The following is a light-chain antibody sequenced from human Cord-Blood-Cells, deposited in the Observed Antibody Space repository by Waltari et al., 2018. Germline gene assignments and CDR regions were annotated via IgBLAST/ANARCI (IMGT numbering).Light chain of an antibody. CDR2: EGS. Sequence: QSALTQPASVSGSPGQSITTSCTGTSSDVGSYNLLSWYQQHPGKAPKLMIYEGSKRPSGVSNRFSGSKSGNTASLTISGLQAEDEADYYCCSYAGSSTVVFGGGTKLTVL. CDR1: SSDVGSYNL. V-gene: IGLV2-23*01. CDR3: CSYAGSSTVV. J-gene: IGLJ2*01.